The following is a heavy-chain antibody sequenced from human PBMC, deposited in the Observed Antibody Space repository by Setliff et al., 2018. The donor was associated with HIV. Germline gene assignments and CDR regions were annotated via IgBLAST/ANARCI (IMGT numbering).Heavy chain of an antibody. V-gene: IGHV4-59*01. CDR1: GGSISSYY. J-gene: IGHJ4*02. CDR2: IYYSGSS. CDR3: ARGIAVAGPYFDY. D-gene: IGHD6-19*01. Sequence: SETLSLTCTVSGGSISSYYWSWIRQPPGKGLEWIGYIYYSGSSKNTPSLKSRVTISVDTPKNEFSLKLSSMTAADTAVYYCARGIAVAGPYFDYWGQGTPVTVSS.